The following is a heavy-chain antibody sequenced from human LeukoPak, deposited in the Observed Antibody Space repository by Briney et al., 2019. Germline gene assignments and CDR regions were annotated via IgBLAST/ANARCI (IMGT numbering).Heavy chain of an antibody. J-gene: IGHJ4*02. D-gene: IGHD6-25*01. V-gene: IGHV4-59*01. Sequence: SETLSLTCTVSGGSINNYYWSWIRQPPGKGLEWIGYISYTGSTNYNPSLKSRVTISVDTSKNQFSLKLSSVTAADTAVYYCARESEGWKLSGVFDYWGQGTLVTVSS. CDR2: ISYTGST. CDR3: ARESEGWKLSGVFDY. CDR1: GGSINNYY.